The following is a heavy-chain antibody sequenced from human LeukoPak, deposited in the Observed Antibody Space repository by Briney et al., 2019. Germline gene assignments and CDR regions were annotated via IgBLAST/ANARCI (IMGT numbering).Heavy chain of an antibody. Sequence: PSETLSLTYTVSGDSISSYYWSWIRQPPGKGLEWIGYIYYSGNTNYNPSLKSRVTISVDTSKNQFSLKLSSVTAADTAVYYCARGIIVGATWGENDNWFDPWGQGTLVTVSS. V-gene: IGHV4-59*01. CDR1: GDSISSYY. CDR2: IYYSGNT. CDR3: ARGIIVGATWGENDNWFDP. J-gene: IGHJ5*02. D-gene: IGHD1-26*01.